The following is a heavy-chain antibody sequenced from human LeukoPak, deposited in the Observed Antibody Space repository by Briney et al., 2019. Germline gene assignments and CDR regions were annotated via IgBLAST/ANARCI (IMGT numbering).Heavy chain of an antibody. Sequence: GGSLRLSCAASGFTFSSYWMSLVRHAPVKGLEWVANIKQDGSEKYYVDSVKGRFTISRDNAKNSLYLQMNSLRAEDTAVYYCARVHSGLDYWGQGTLVTVSS. V-gene: IGHV3-7*01. CDR1: GFTFSSYW. J-gene: IGHJ4*02. CDR2: IKQDGSEK. D-gene: IGHD6-19*01. CDR3: ARVHSGLDY.